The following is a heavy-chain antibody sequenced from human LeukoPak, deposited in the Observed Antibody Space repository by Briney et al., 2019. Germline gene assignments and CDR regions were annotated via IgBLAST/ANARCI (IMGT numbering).Heavy chain of an antibody. CDR2: IYHSGST. Sequence: PSETLSLTCTVSGYSISSGYYWGWIRQPPGKGLEWIGSIYHSGSTYYNPSLKSRVTISVDTSKNQFSLKLSSVTAADTAVYYCARRVFRNSYGKYYFDYWGQGTLVTVSS. CDR3: ARRVFRNSYGKYYFDY. CDR1: GYSISSGYY. V-gene: IGHV4-38-2*02. J-gene: IGHJ4*02. D-gene: IGHD5-18*01.